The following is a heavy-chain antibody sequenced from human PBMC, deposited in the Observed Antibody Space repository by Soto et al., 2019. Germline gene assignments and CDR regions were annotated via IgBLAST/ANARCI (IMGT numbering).Heavy chain of an antibody. V-gene: IGHV3-30*18. Sequence: QVQLVESGGGVVQPGRSLRLSCAASGFTFSSYGMHWVRQAPGKGLEWVAVISYDGSNKYYADSVKGRFTISRDNSKITLYLQMNSLRAEDTAVYYCAQDYYPSGLLGVVDPWGQGTLVAVSS. CDR3: AQDYYPSGLLGVVDP. CDR1: GFTFSSYG. D-gene: IGHD3-3*01. CDR2: ISYDGSNK. J-gene: IGHJ5*02.